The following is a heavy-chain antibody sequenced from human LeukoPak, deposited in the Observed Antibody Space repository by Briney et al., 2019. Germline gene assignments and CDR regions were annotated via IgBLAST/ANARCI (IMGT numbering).Heavy chain of an antibody. CDR3: AREISYGDYPSGDAFDN. CDR1: GFTFSSYS. J-gene: IGHJ3*02. CDR2: ISNSSSYI. Sequence: PGGSLRLSCAASGFTFSSYSMNWVRQAPGKGLEWVSSISNSSSYIYYADSVKGRFTISRDNAKNSLYLQMNSLRAEDTAVYFCAREISYGDYPSGDAFDNWGQGTMVTVSS. V-gene: IGHV3-21*01. D-gene: IGHD4-17*01.